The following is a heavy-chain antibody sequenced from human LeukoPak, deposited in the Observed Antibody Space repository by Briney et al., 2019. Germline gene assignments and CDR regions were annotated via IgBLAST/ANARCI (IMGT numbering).Heavy chain of an antibody. J-gene: IGHJ3*02. V-gene: IGHV4-34*01. CDR2: INHSGST. CDR3: ARTFDYSNYVRDAFDI. CDR1: GGSFSGYY. D-gene: IGHD4-11*01. Sequence: PSETLSLTCAVYGGSFSGYYWSWIRQPPGKGLEWIGEINHSGSTNYNPSLKSRVTISVDTSKNQFSLKLSSVTAADTAVYYCARTFDYSNYVRDAFDIWGQGTMVTVSS.